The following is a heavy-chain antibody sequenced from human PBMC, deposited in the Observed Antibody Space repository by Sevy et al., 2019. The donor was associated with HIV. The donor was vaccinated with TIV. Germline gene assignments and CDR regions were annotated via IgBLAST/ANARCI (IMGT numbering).Heavy chain of an antibody. J-gene: IGHJ4*02. Sequence: GSLGLSLATAGITFRNYGMQRVRPAPGKGPEWVAVIWNDGSNKYYADSVKGRFTISRDNSKNTLYLQMNSLRVEDTAVYFCARGGDFNDRSAKRDFDYWGQGTLVTVSS. CDR3: ARGGDFNDRSAKRDFDY. V-gene: IGHV3-33*01. D-gene: IGHD3-22*01. CDR2: IWNDGSNK. CDR1: GITFRNYG.